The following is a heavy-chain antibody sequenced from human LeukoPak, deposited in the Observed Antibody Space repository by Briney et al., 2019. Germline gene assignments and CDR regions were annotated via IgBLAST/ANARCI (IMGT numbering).Heavy chain of an antibody. Sequence: PGGSLRLSCAASGFTFSRYAMHWVRQAPGKGLEGVAVISYDGSNKYYADSVKGRFTISRDNSKNTLYLQINSLRAEDTAVFYCARDRDNENYLDYWGQGTLVTVSS. V-gene: IGHV3-30-3*01. CDR1: GFTFSRYA. D-gene: IGHD2-15*01. J-gene: IGHJ4*02. CDR3: ARDRDNENYLDY. CDR2: ISYDGSNK.